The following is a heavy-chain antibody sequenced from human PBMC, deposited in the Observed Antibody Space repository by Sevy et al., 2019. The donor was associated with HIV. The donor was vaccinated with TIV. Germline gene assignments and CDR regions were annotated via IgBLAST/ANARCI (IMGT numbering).Heavy chain of an antibody. CDR1: GFTFARYA. Sequence: GGSLRLSCAASGFTFARYAMNWVRQAPGKGLEWVSAISGSGGDTYYAESVEGRFTISRDNSRETLYVQMNSLRVEDTAVYYCAKGDRTFYGMDVWGQGTTVTVSS. V-gene: IGHV3-23*01. CDR2: ISGSGGDT. D-gene: IGHD3-16*01. CDR3: AKGDRTFYGMDV. J-gene: IGHJ6*02.